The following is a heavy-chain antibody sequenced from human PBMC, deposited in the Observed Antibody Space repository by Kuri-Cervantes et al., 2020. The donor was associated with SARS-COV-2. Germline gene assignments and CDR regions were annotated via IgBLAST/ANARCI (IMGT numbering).Heavy chain of an antibody. J-gene: IGHJ4*02. CDR2: ISSSSSYI. V-gene: IGHV3-21*01. D-gene: IGHD2-21*01. Sequence: GESLKISCAASGFTFSSYSMNWVRQAPGKGLEWVSSISSSSSYIYYADSVKGRFTISRANAKNSLYLQMNSLRAEDTAVYYCAKVQVAYCGGDGSYLDYWGQGTLVTVSS. CDR1: GFTFSSYS. CDR3: AKVQVAYCGGDGSYLDY.